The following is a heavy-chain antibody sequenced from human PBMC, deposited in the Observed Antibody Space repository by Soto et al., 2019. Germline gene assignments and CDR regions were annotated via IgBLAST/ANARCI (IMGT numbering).Heavy chain of an antibody. CDR2: IKQDGSEK. D-gene: IGHD3-22*01. CDR3: SRMYYYDSSGYYGCSFDS. V-gene: IGHV3-7*03. J-gene: IGHJ3*02. Sequence: GGSLRLSCAASGFTFSSYWMSWVRQAPGKGLEWVANIKQDGSEKYYVDSVKGRFTISRDNAQNSLYLQMNSLRAEDTAVYYCSRMYYYDSSGYYGCSFDSWGQGTLVAVSS. CDR1: GFTFSSYW.